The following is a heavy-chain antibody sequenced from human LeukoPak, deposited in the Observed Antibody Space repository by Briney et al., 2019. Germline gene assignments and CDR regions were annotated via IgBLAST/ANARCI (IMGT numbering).Heavy chain of an antibody. CDR2: MNPNSGNT. CDR1: GYTFTSYD. J-gene: IGHJ6*02. CDR3: ARRGYSSSWTYYYYYYGMDV. D-gene: IGHD6-13*01. Sequence: GASVKVSCKASGYTFTSYDINWVRQATGQGLEWTGWMNPNSGNTGYAQKFQGRVTMTRNTSISTAYMELSSLRSEDTAVYYCARRGYSSSWTYYYYYYGMDVWGQGTTVTVSS. V-gene: IGHV1-8*01.